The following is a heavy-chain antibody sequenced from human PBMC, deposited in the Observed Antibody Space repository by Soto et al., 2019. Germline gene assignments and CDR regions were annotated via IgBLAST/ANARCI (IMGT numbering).Heavy chain of an antibody. CDR1: GGTFSSYT. Sequence: SVKVSCKASGGTFSSYTISWVRQAPGQGLEWMGRIIPILGIANYAQKFQGRVTITADKSTSTAYMELSSLRSEDTAVYYCARGGLEHRDAVVVAATFDYWGQGTLVTVS. V-gene: IGHV1-69*02. CDR2: IIPILGIA. J-gene: IGHJ4*02. CDR3: ARGGLEHRDAVVVAATFDY. D-gene: IGHD2-15*01.